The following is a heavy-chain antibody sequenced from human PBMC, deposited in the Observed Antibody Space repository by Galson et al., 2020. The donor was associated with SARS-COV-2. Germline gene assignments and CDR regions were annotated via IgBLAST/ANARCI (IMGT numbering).Heavy chain of an antibody. CDR2: ISHSGSSS. CDR1: GFTLTNYY. D-gene: IGHD3-10*01. CDR3: ARDPTYFYGSGSGPNFDY. J-gene: IGHJ4*01. Sequence: GGSLRLSCAASGFTLTNYYMNWIRQAPGKGLEWIAYISHSGSSSFYAESVKGRFTVSRDNAKNSLYLQMSSLRAEDTAVYYCARDPTYFYGSGSGPNFDYWGHGTLVTVSS. V-gene: IGHV3-11*01.